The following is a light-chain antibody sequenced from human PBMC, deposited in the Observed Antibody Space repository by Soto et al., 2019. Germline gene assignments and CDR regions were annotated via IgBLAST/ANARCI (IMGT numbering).Light chain of an antibody. Sequence: QYALTQPPSASGSPGQSVTISCTGTSSDVGGYNYVSWYQQHPGKVPKLMVYEVNKRPSGVPDRFSGSKSGNTASLTVAGLQADEAAAYYCTSYAGGNNVFGTGTQVTVL. CDR1: SSDVGGYNY. J-gene: IGLJ1*01. CDR2: EVN. CDR3: TSYAGGNNV. V-gene: IGLV2-8*01.